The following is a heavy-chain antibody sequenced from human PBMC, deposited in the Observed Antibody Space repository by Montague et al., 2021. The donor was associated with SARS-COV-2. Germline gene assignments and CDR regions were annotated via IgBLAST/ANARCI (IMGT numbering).Heavy chain of an antibody. Sequence: SETLSLTCTVSGGSISSYYWSWIRQPPGKGLEWIGYIYYSGSTNYNPSLKSRVTISVDTSKNQFSLKLSSVTAADTAVYYCARIPHTPGILLLGPRGASIPPSFWFDHWGQGTLVTVSS. D-gene: IGHD2-21*01. CDR2: IYYSGST. CDR1: GGSISSYY. CDR3: ARIPHTPGILLLGPRGASIPPSFWFDH. V-gene: IGHV4-59*01. J-gene: IGHJ5*02.